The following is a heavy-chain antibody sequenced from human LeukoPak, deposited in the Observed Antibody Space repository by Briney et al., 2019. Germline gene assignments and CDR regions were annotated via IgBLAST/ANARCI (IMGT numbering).Heavy chain of an antibody. V-gene: IGHV3-15*01. D-gene: IGHD2-2*01. CDR3: QITYCSSTSCYVGESFDY. J-gene: IGHJ4*02. CDR2: IKSKSEGGTT. CDR1: GFTFSNTW. Sequence: PGGSLRLSCAASGFTFSNTWTSWVRQAPGKGLEWVGRIKSKSEGGTTDYAEPVKGRFTISRDDSKNTLYLQMNSLKTEDTAVYYCQITYCSSTSCYVGESFDYWGQGTLVTVSS.